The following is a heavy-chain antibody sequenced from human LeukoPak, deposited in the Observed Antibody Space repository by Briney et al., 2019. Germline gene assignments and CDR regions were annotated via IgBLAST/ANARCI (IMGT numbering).Heavy chain of an antibody. D-gene: IGHD2-15*01. CDR1: GGSISSGGYY. Sequence: NPSQTLSLTCTVSGGSISSGGYYWSWIRQHPGKGLEWIGYIYYSGSTYYNPSLKSRVTISVDTSKNQFSLKLSSVTAADTAVYYCARAGYCSGGSCYYFDYWGQGTLVTVSS. V-gene: IGHV4-31*03. CDR2: IYYSGST. J-gene: IGHJ4*02. CDR3: ARAGYCSGGSCYYFDY.